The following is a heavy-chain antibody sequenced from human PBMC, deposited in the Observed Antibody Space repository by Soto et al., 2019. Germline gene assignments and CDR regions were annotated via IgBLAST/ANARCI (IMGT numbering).Heavy chain of an antibody. D-gene: IGHD4-17*01. CDR1: GGSVSNKTYY. Sequence: SETLSLTXSVSGGSVSNKTYYWSWIRQPPGKRLEWIGYVYYSGTTNYNPSLKSRVTISVDLSKNRFSLRLSSVTTADTALYYCARTTAVPNTLRSRYFFDYWGQGTLVTVSS. J-gene: IGHJ4*02. CDR3: ARTTAVPNTLRSRYFFDY. V-gene: IGHV4-61*01. CDR2: VYYSGTT.